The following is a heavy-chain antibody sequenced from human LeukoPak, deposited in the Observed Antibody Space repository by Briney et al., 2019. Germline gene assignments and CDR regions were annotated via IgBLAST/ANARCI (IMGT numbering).Heavy chain of an antibody. D-gene: IGHD6-19*01. J-gene: IGHJ4*02. CDR3: ARVVAVAGSYDY. Sequence: ASVKVSCKASGYTFTSYYMHWVRQAPGQGLEWMGIINPSGGSTSYAQKFQGRVTMTRDMSTSTVYMELSSLRSEDTAVYYCARVVAVAGSYDYWGQGTLVTVSS. V-gene: IGHV1-46*01. CDR1: GYTFTSYY. CDR2: INPSGGST.